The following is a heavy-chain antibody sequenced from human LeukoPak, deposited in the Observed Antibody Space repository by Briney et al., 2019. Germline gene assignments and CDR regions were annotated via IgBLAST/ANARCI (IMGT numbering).Heavy chain of an antibody. CDR1: GYTFTSYD. CDR2: MNPNGGNT. D-gene: IGHD3-3*01. Sequence: EASVKVSCKASGYTFTSYDINWVRQATGQGLEWMGWMNPNGGNTGYAQKFQGRVTMTRNTSISTAYMELSSLRSEDTAVYYCARGGGDYDFWSGYYYFDYWGQGTLVTVSS. V-gene: IGHV1-8*01. CDR3: ARGGGDYDFWSGYYYFDY. J-gene: IGHJ4*02.